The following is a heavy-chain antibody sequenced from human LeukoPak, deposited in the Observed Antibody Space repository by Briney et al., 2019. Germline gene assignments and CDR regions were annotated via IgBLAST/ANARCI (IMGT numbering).Heavy chain of an antibody. D-gene: IGHD3-3*01. J-gene: IGHJ6*03. V-gene: IGHV4-34*01. CDR1: GGSFSGYY. CDR2: INHSGST. Sequence: SETLSLTCAVYGGSFSGYYWSWIRQPPGKGLEWIGEINHSGSTNYNPSLKSRVTISVDTSKNQFSLKLSSVTAADTAVYYCARGDDFWSGSSYYYYMDVWGKGTTVTVSS. CDR3: ARGDDFWSGSSYYYYMDV.